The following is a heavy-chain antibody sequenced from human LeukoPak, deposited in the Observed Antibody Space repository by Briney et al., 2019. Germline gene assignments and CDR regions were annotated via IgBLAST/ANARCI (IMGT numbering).Heavy chain of an antibody. CDR2: IYYSGST. CDR3: ARERNYGDSFFDY. J-gene: IGHJ4*02. CDR1: GGSSSSGTYY. V-gene: IGHV4-31*03. D-gene: IGHD4-17*01. Sequence: SQTLSLTCTVSGGSSSSGTYYWSWIRQHPGKGLEWIGYIYYSGSTYYNPSLKSRVTILVDTSKNQFSLRLSSVTAADTAVYYCARERNYGDSFFDYWGQGTLVTVSS.